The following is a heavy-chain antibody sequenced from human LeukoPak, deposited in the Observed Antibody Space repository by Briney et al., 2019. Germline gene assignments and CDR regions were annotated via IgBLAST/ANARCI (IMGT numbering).Heavy chain of an antibody. V-gene: IGHV4-4*07. CDR3: ARLRRDINDWYADDC. CDR1: GGSVNTYY. D-gene: IGHD6-19*01. J-gene: IGHJ4*02. Sequence: PSETLSLTCSVSGGSVNTYYWSWIRQSAGKGLEWIGRISITESTNYNPSLKSRVSMSVDASKNQVSLKLGSVTAADTAVYYCARLRRDINDWYADDCWGQGTLVTVSS. CDR2: ISITEST.